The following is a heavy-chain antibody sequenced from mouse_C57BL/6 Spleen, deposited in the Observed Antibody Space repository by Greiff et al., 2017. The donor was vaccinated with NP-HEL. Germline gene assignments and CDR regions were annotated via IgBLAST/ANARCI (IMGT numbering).Heavy chain of an antibody. V-gene: IGHV5-16*01. CDR1: GFTFSDYY. Sequence: EVQLVESEGGLVQPGSSMKLSCTASGFTFSDYYMAWVRQVPEKGLEWVANINYECSNTYYLDSLKGRFIISRDNAKNILYLKMGSLKSEDTATYYSARAGLTGSPGCYFDVWGTGTTVTVSS. J-gene: IGHJ1*03. D-gene: IGHD4-1*01. CDR2: INYECSNT. CDR3: ARAGLTGSPGCYFDV.